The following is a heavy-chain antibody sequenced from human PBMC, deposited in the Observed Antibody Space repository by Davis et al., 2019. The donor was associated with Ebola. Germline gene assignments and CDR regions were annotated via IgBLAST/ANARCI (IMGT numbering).Heavy chain of an antibody. D-gene: IGHD6-13*01. CDR3: ARHAYSSSWDNWFDP. CDR2: IYYSGST. V-gene: IGHV4-59*08. J-gene: IGHJ5*02. Sequence: SETLSLTCTVSGGSTSSYHWSWIRQPPGKGLEWIGYIYYSGSTNYNPSLKSRVTISVDTSKNQFSLKLSSVTAADTAVYYCARHAYSSSWDNWFDPWGQGTLVTVSS. CDR1: GGSTSSYH.